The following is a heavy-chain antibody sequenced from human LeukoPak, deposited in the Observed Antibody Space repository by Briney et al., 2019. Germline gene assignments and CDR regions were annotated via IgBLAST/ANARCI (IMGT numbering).Heavy chain of an antibody. CDR3: ASQHVGAFDI. V-gene: IGHV1-46*03. J-gene: IGHJ3*02. D-gene: IGHD1-26*01. CDR2: INPSGGST. Sequence: GASVKVSCKASGDSFTSYYIHWVRQAPGQGLEWMGIINPSGGSTSYAQKFQGRVTMTRDTSTSTVYMELSSLRSEDTAIYYCASQHVGAFDIWGQGTMVTVSS. CDR1: GDSFTSYY.